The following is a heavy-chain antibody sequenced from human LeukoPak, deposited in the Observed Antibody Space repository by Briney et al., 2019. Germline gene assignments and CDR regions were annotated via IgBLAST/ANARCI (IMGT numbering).Heavy chain of an antibody. CDR1: GGSFSGYY. Sequence: PSETLSLTCAVYGGSFSGYYWSWIRQPPGKGLEWIGEINHSGSTNYNPSLQSRVSMSVDTSKNQFSLNLSSVTAADTAAYFCARHRKRSGGFFGSGHDAFDIWGQGTMVAVSS. CDR3: ARHRKRSGGFFGSGHDAFDI. V-gene: IGHV4-34*01. CDR2: INHSGST. D-gene: IGHD2-15*01. J-gene: IGHJ3*02.